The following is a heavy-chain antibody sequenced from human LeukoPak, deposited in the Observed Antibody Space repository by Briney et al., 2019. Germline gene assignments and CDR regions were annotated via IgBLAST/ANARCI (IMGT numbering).Heavy chain of an antibody. CDR3: ARVKWELPDAFDI. D-gene: IGHD1-26*01. V-gene: IGHV4-59*01. CDR1: GGSISSYY. Sequence: SETLSLTCTVSGGSISSYYWSWIRQPPGKGLEWIGYIYYSGSTNYNPSLKSRVTISVDTSKNQLSLKLSSVTAADTAVYYCARVKWELPDAFDIWGQGTMVTVSS. CDR2: IYYSGST. J-gene: IGHJ3*02.